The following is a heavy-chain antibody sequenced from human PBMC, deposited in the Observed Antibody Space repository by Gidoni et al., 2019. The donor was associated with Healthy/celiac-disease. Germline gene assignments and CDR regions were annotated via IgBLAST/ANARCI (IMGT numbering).Heavy chain of an antibody. J-gene: IGHJ2*01. CDR2: INHSGST. CDR1: GGAFSGYY. V-gene: IGHV4-34*01. CDR3: TTAGPSYWYFDL. Sequence: QVQLQQWGAGLLKPSETLSLTCAVYGGAFSGYYWSWIRQPPGKGLEWIGEINHSGSTNYNPSLKSRVTISVDTSKNQCSLKLSSVTAADTAVYYCTTAGPSYWYFDLWGRGTLVTVSS.